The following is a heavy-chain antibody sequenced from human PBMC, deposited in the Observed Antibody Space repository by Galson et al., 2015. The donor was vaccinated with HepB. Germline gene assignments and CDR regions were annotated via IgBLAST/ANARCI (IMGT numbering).Heavy chain of an antibody. D-gene: IGHD3-16*01. CDR1: GFTFSIYW. Sequence: PLRLSCAAYGFTFSIYWMHWAPQDPGKGLGWLSGINVDVTDIKYADSVKGGFTISRDNAKSTVDLQMNSLRAEDTAVYYCTRVLVGFWGGFDYWGQGALVTVSS. CDR3: TRVLVGFWGGFDY. CDR2: INVDVTDI. V-gene: IGHV3-74*03. J-gene: IGHJ4*02.